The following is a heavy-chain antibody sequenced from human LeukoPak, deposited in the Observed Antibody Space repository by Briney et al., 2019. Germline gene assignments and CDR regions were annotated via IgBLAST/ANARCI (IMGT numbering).Heavy chain of an antibody. CDR3: ARRISSTYNSGGYSLDY. Sequence: SVKVSCKASGGTFSSYAISWVRQAPGQGLEWMGRIIPILGIANYAQKFQGRVTITADKSTSTAYMELSSLRSGDTAVYYCARRISSTYNSGGYSLDYWGQGTLVTVSS. CDR2: IIPILGIA. J-gene: IGHJ4*02. CDR1: GGTFSSYA. D-gene: IGHD3-22*01. V-gene: IGHV1-69*04.